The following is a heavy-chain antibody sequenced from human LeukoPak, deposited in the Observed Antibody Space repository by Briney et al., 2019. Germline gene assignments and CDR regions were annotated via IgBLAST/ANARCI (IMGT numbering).Heavy chain of an antibody. CDR3: ARGSDFFDY. CDR1: GGSISSADFY. V-gene: IGHV4-31*11. Sequence: SETLSLTCAVSGGSISSADFYWSWIRQHPGKGLEWIGFIYYSGCAYYNPSLKSRVSISIDTSKNQFSLTLNSVTAADTAVYYCARGSDFFDYWGQGTLVTVSS. CDR2: IYYSGCA. J-gene: IGHJ4*02.